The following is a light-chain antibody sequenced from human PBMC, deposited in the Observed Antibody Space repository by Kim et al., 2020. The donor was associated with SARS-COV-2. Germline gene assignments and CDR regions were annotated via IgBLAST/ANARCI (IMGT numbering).Light chain of an antibody. CDR2: GPS. J-gene: IGKJ1*01. Sequence: IVLTQSPAALSVSPGERATLSCRACQTINSSVAWYQHKLGQAPRLLIYGPSTRATGLPARFSGSGSGTEFTLSISSLQSEDSAVYYCHQYYDWPQTFGQGTKVDIK. CDR1: QTINSS. V-gene: IGKV3-15*01. CDR3: HQYYDWPQT.